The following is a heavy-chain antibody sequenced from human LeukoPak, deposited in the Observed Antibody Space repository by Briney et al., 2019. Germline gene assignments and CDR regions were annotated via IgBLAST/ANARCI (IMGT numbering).Heavy chain of an antibody. CDR3: ARDIAYDSSGYYSPHFDY. CDR1: GFTVSSNS. D-gene: IGHD3-22*01. V-gene: IGHV3-53*01. J-gene: IGHJ4*02. CDR2: IYSGGST. Sequence: GGSLRLSCAVSGFTVSSNSISWVRQAPGKGLEWVSVIYSGGSTYYADSVKGRFTISRDNSKNTLYLQMNSLRAEDTAVYYCARDIAYDSSGYYSPHFDYWGQGTLVTVSS.